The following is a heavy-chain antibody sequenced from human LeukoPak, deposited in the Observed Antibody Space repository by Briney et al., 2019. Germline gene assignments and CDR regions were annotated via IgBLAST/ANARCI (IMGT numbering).Heavy chain of an antibody. D-gene: IGHD3-10*02. Sequence: GGSLRLSCAASGIILSSYWMSWVRQAPGKGLEWVSFISSSSYYIYYADSVKGRFTISRDNAKNSLYLQMNSLRAEDTAVYYCAELGITMIGGVWGKGTTVTISS. CDR1: GIILSSYW. V-gene: IGHV3-21*06. CDR3: AELGITMIGGV. J-gene: IGHJ6*04. CDR2: ISSSSYYI.